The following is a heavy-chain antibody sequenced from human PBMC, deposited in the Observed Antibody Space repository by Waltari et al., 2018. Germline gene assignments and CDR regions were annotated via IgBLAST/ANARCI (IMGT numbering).Heavy chain of an antibody. CDR2: IYSGGST. D-gene: IGHD1-1*01. CDR1: GFTVSNNY. J-gene: IGHJ4*02. CDR3: ASFTTKTH. Sequence: EVQLVESGGGLIQPGGSLRLSCAASGFTVSNNYRSWVRQAPGKGLWWVSLIYSGGSTYYAASVKGRFTISRDNSRNTLYLQMNSLRAEDTAVYYCASFTTKTHWGQGTLVTVSS. V-gene: IGHV3-53*01.